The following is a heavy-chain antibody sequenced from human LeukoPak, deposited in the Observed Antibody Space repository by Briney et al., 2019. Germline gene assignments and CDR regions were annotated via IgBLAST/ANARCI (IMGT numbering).Heavy chain of an antibody. J-gene: IGHJ4*02. CDR1: GGSISSSSYY. Sequence: KPSETLSLTCTVSGGSISSSSYYWGWIRQPPGNGLEWIGSIYYSGSTYYNPSLKSRVTISVDTSKNQFSLKLSSVPAADTAVYYCARHSPVGIFYFDYWGQGTLVTVSS. CDR3: ARHSPVGIFYFDY. CDR2: IYYSGST. D-gene: IGHD1-26*01. V-gene: IGHV4-39*01.